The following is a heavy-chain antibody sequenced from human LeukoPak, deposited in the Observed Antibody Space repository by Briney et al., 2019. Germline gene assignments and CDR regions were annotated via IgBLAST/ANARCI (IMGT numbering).Heavy chain of an antibody. V-gene: IGHV4-59*08. CDR2: ISYSGGP. CDR1: GDSISSYH. CDR3: ARRWTRAYYFDY. J-gene: IGHJ4*02. Sequence: SETLSLTCTVSGDSISSYHWSWIRQPPGKGLEWIGYISYSGGPNYNPSHKSRVTVSIDTSKNQFSLRLSSVTAADTAVYYCARRWTRAYYFDYWGQGTLVIVSS. D-gene: IGHD3/OR15-3a*01.